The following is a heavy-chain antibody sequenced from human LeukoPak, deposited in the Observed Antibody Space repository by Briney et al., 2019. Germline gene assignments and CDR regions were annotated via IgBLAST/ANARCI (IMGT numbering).Heavy chain of an antibody. V-gene: IGHV4-39*07. Sequence: PSETLSLTCTVSGGSISSSSYYWGWIRQPPGKGLEWIGSIYCSGSTYYNPSLKSRVTISVDTSKNQFSLKLSSVTAADTAVYYCARGGAIVVRDYYYYMDVWGKGTTVTVSS. D-gene: IGHD3-22*01. J-gene: IGHJ6*03. CDR2: IYCSGST. CDR1: GGSISSSSYY. CDR3: ARGGAIVVRDYYYYMDV.